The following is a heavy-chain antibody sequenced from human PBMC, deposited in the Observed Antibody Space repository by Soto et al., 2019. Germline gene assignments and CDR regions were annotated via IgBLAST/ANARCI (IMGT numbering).Heavy chain of an antibody. CDR3: AMGGYYFYLVV. CDR2: IHHSGST. V-gene: IGHV4-4*02. Sequence: QVQLQESGPGLVKPSETLSLTCAVSGGSISSSNWWRWVRQTPGKGLEWIGQIHHSGSTKYSPSLTGRVTLSVEKSKHQFSLKMICVTAADTAVYYCAMGGYYFYLVVWGKGTTVTVSS. J-gene: IGHJ6*03. CDR1: GGSISSSNW.